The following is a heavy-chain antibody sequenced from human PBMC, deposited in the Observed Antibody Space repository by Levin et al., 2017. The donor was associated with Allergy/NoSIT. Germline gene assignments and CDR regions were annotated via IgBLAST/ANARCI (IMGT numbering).Heavy chain of an antibody. Sequence: PGGSLRLSCAASGFTFSTYAMGWVRQAPGKGLEWVSAITGSGASTYYADSVKGRFTISRDNSKNTLYLQMSSLRADDTAVYYCAKSRRLYGSGSYYNDWGQGTLVTVSS. V-gene: IGHV3-23*01. CDR3: AKSRRLYGSGSYYND. CDR2: ITGSGAST. CDR1: GFTFSTYA. J-gene: IGHJ4*02. D-gene: IGHD3-10*01.